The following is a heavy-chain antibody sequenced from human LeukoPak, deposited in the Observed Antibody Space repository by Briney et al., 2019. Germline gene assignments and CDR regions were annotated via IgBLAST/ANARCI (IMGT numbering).Heavy chain of an antibody. D-gene: IGHD4/OR15-4a*01. Sequence: GGSLRLSCAASGFTFSSYGMQWVRQAPGKGLEWVAFIRCDGSNKYSADSVKGRFTISRDNSKNTLYLQMNSLRDEDTALYYCAKYPVQWGANCWYFDLWGRGTLVTVSS. CDR2: IRCDGSNK. J-gene: IGHJ2*01. CDR1: GFTFSSYG. CDR3: AKYPVQWGANCWYFDL. V-gene: IGHV3-30*02.